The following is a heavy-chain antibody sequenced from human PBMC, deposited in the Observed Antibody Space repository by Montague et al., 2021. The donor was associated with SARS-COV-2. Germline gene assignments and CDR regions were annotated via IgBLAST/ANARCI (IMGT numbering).Heavy chain of an antibody. CDR3: ARRLYSFGSGTYRD. J-gene: IGHJ4*02. V-gene: IGHV4-34*01. D-gene: IGHD3-10*01. CDR2: INHNGNT. CDR1: GGSFIGYC. Sequence: SETPSLTCTVSGGSFIGYCWGWIRQPPGKGLEWIGEINHNGNTEYNPSLKSRLTISLDTSRTHISLQVTSMTAADTAVYFCARRLYSFGSGTYRDWGQGNLVTVSS.